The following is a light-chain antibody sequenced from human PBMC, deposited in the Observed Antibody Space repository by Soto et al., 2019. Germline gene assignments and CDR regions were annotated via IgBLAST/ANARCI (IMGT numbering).Light chain of an antibody. Sequence: DIQMTQSPSSLSASVGDRVTITCRASQSISTYVNWYQQKPGKAPNLLIYTASSLQSGVPSRFSGSGSGTDFTLTISSLQPEDFATYYCQQYNTYSITFGQGTRLEIK. CDR3: QQYNTYSIT. V-gene: IGKV1-39*01. CDR1: QSISTY. CDR2: TAS. J-gene: IGKJ5*01.